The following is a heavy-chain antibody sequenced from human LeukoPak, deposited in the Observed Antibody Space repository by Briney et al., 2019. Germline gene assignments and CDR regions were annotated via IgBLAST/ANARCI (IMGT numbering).Heavy chain of an antibody. CDR2: ISGSGGGT. J-gene: IGHJ3*02. CDR3: AKDGGYSGYDPARDAFDI. V-gene: IGHV3-23*01. CDR1: GFTFSSYA. Sequence: GGSLRLSCAASGFTFSSYAMSWVRQAPGKGLEWVSAISGSGGGTYYADSVKGWFTISRDNSKNTLYLQMNSLRAEDTAVYYCAKDGGYSGYDPARDAFDIWGQGTMVTVSS. D-gene: IGHD5-12*01.